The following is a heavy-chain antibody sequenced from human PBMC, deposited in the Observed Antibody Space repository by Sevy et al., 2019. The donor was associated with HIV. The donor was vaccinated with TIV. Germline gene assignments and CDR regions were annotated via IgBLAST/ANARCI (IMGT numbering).Heavy chain of an antibody. D-gene: IGHD3-10*01. CDR2: IIPICGTA. Sequence: ASVKVSCKASGGTFSSYAISWVRQAPGQGLEWMGGIIPICGTANYAQKFQGRVTLHADKSTGTAYMELCSLRAEDTAVYYCARAVGSLWFGELFTNYYYYYYMDVWGKGTTVTVSS. CDR3: ARAVGSLWFGELFTNYYYYYYMDV. V-gene: IGHV1-69*06. CDR1: GGTFSSYA. J-gene: IGHJ6*03.